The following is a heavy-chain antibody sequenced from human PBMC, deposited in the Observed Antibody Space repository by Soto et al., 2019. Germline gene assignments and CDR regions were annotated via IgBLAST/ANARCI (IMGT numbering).Heavy chain of an antibody. V-gene: IGHV4-30-4*01. J-gene: IGHJ4*02. D-gene: IGHD5-18*01. CDR2: IYYSGST. CDR1: GGSISSGDYY. CDR3: ASNSCGYIFSDY. Sequence: QVQLQESGPGLVKPSQTLSLTCTVSGGSISSGDYYWSWIRQPPGKGLEWIGYIYYSGSTYYNPSRKSRVTVSVDTSQNPFSLNLSSVTAADTAVYYCASNSCGYIFSDYWGQGTLVTVSS.